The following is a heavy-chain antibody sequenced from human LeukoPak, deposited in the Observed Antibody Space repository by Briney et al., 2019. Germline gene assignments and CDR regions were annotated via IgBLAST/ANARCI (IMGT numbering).Heavy chain of an antibody. CDR1: GFTFSSYA. D-gene: IGHD4-17*01. J-gene: IGHJ4*02. CDR3: AKDYGDYTLDY. CDR2: ISYDGSNK. V-gene: IGHV3-30*04. Sequence: PGGSLRLSCAASGFTFSSYAMHWVRQAPGKGLEWVAVISYDGSNKYYADSVKGRFTISRDNSKNTLYLQMNSLRAEDTAVYYCAKDYGDYTLDYWGQGTLVTVSS.